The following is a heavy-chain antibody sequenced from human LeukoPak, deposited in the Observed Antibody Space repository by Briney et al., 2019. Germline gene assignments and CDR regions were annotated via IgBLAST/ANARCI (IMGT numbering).Heavy chain of an antibody. D-gene: IGHD3-10*01. Sequence: ASVKVSCKASGYTFTSYGISWVRQAPGQGLEWMGWISAYNGNTNYAQKLQGRVTITRNTSISTAYMELSSLRSEDTAVYYCARGQGYGSGSRDYWGQGTLVTVSS. CDR1: GYTFTSYG. CDR3: ARGQGYGSGSRDY. CDR2: ISAYNGNT. V-gene: IGHV1-18*01. J-gene: IGHJ4*02.